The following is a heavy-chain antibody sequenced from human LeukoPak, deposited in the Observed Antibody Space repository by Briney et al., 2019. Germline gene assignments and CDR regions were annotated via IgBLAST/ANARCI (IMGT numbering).Heavy chain of an antibody. D-gene: IGHD5-24*01. V-gene: IGHV4-31*11. Sequence: PSQTLSLTCAVSSGSLSSGGYFWGWTRQYPGKGLEWIGCISHSGTSYYNPSLKSRVTISVDTSRNQFSLELSSVTAADTAVYFCARERRDGHNYSDFWGQGALVTVSS. CDR1: SGSLSSGGYF. CDR3: ARERRDGHNYSDF. J-gene: IGHJ4*02. CDR2: ISHSGTS.